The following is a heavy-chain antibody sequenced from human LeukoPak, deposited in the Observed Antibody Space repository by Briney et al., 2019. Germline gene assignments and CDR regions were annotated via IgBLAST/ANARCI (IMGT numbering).Heavy chain of an antibody. J-gene: IGHJ3*02. CDR3: AREMGGARLMYNGAFDI. Sequence: GASVKVSCKASGYTFTSYGISWVRQAGGQGLEWMGWISAYNGNTNYAQKLQGRVTMTTDPSTTTAYMDLRSLRSDDTAVYYCAREMGGARLMYNGAFDIWGQGTMVTVSS. V-gene: IGHV1-18*01. D-gene: IGHD1-1*01. CDR1: GYTFTSYG. CDR2: ISAYNGNT.